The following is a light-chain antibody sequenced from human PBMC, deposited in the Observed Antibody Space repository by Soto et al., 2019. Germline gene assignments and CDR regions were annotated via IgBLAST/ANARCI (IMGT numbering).Light chain of an antibody. J-gene: IGKJ5*01. V-gene: IGKV4-1*01. CDR2: WAS. CDR3: QQSYSTPHT. CDR1: RSLSYTHDARNY. Sequence: DIVMTQSPYSLAVSLCESASIHCNSIRSLSYTHDARNYLAWYQQKPGQPPKLLIYWASTRESGVPDRFSGSGSGTDFTLTISSLQPEDFATYYCQQSYSTPHTFGQGTRLEIK.